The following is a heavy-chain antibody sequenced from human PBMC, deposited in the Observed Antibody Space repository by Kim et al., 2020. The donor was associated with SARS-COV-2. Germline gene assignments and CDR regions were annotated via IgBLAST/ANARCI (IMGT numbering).Heavy chain of an antibody. CDR1: GFTFSSYA. CDR2: ISGSGGST. D-gene: IGHD3-3*01. Sequence: GGSLRLSCAASGFTFSSYAMSWVRQAPGKGLEWVSAISGSGGSTYYADSVKGRFTISRDNSKNTLYLQMNSLRAEDTAVYYCAKDTPRGTIFGVVIITMGGHGVFDYWGQGTLVTVSS. V-gene: IGHV3-23*01. J-gene: IGHJ4*02. CDR3: AKDTPRGTIFGVVIITMGGHGVFDY.